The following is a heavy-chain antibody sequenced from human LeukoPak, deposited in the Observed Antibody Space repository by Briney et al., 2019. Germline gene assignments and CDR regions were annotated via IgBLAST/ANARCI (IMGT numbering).Heavy chain of an antibody. V-gene: IGHV1-8*02. CDR2: MNPNSGNT. Sequence: GASVKVSCKASGYTFTSYYMHWVRQATGQGLEWMGWMNPNSGNTGYAQKFQGRVTMTRNTSISTAYMELSSLRSEDTAVYYCASTLTGYYRGNYYYYMDVWGKGTTVTISS. D-gene: IGHD3-9*01. CDR3: ASTLTGYYRGNYYYYMDV. J-gene: IGHJ6*03. CDR1: GYTFTSYY.